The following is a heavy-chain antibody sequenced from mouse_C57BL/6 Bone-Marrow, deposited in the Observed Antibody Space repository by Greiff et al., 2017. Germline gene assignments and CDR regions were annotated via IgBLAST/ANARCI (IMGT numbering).Heavy chain of an antibody. J-gene: IGHJ3*01. CDR1: GFTFSDYY. V-gene: IGHV5-12*01. D-gene: IGHD3-3*01. CDR3: ARHGAAGFAY. Sequence: EVKLVESGGGLVQPGGSLKLSCAASGFTFSDYYMYWVRQTPEKRLEWVAYISNGGGSTYYPDTVKGRFTISRDNAKNTLYLQMSRLKSEDTAMXCCARHGAAGFAYWGQGTLVTVSA. CDR2: ISNGGGST.